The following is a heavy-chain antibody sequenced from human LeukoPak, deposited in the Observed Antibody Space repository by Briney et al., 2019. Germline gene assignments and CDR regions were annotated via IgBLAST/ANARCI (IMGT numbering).Heavy chain of an antibody. V-gene: IGHV4-59*01. J-gene: IGHJ4*02. D-gene: IGHD6-19*01. CDR1: GGSISSYF. CDR3: ASADGSGWYYFDS. Sequence: SGTLSLTCTVSGGSISSYFWSWIRQPPGKGLEWIGYIYNSGSTNYNPSLKSRVTISVDTSKNQFSLKLTSVTAADTAVYYCASADGSGWYYFDSWGQGTLVTVSS. CDR2: IYNSGST.